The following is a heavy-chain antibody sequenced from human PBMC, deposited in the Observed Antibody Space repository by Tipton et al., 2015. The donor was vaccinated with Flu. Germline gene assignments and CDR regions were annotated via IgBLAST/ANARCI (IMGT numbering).Heavy chain of an antibody. J-gene: IGHJ4*02. V-gene: IGHV3-30*02. CDR2: IRYDGGSK. Sequence: QVQLVQSGAEVKKPGASVKVSCEASGYTFTDYYIHWVRQAPGKGLEWVAFIRYDGGSKYYADSVQGRLTISRDDSKNALYLLMSSLRPEDTAVYYCAKDGWDTSGWYPFDYWGQGTLVTVSA. CDR1: GYTFTDYY. D-gene: IGHD6-19*01. CDR3: AKDGWDTSGWYPFDY.